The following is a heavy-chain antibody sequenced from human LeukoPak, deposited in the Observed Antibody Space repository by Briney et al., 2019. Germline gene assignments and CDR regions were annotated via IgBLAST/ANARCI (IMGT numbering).Heavy chain of an antibody. V-gene: IGHV3-23*01. J-gene: IGHJ3*02. CDR1: GFTFINYA. Sequence: PGGSLRLSCSASGFTFINYAMSWVRQAPGKGLEGVSGISGPGGSTYYADSVKGRFTISRDNSKNTLYLQMNSLRAEDTALYYCAKDSWSFHDAFDIWGQGTMVTVSS. CDR3: AKDSWSFHDAFDI. CDR2: ISGPGGST. D-gene: IGHD2-21*01.